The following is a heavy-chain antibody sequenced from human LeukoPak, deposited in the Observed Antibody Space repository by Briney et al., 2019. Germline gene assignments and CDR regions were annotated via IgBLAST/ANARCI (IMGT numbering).Heavy chain of an antibody. CDR3: ARVPYDSSGYPFDY. Sequence: SETLSLTCTVSGGSISSYYWSWIRQPPGKGLEWIGYIYYSGSTNYNPSLKSRVTISVDTSKNQFSLKLSSVTAAGTAVYYCARVPYDSSGYPFDYWGQGTLVTVSS. CDR2: IYYSGST. D-gene: IGHD3-22*01. J-gene: IGHJ4*02. CDR1: GGSISSYY. V-gene: IGHV4-59*01.